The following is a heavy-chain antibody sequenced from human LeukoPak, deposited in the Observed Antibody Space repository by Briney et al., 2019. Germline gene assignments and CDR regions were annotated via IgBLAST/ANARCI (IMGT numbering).Heavy chain of an antibody. CDR2: S. D-gene: IGHD3-16*02. V-gene: IGHV4-39*07. CDR1: GGSMTAGGYY. J-gene: IGHJ6*02. Sequence: SETLSLTCTVSGGSMTAGGYYWGWVRQPPGTGLQWIATSYQGASLKSRVTISLDTSKNQFSLRLTSVTAADTAVYYCARIYGLYQEAMDVWGPGITVTVSS. CDR3: ARIYGLYQEAMDV.